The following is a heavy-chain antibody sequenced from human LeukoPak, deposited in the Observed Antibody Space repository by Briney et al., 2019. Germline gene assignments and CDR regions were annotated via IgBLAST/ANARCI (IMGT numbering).Heavy chain of an antibody. V-gene: IGHV1-58*02. Sequence: ASVKVSCKASGYTFTGYYMHWVRQAPGQRLEWIGWIVVGSGNTNYAQTFQERVTITRDMSTSTAYMELSSLRSEDTAMYYCAAVSDYDFWSVVRYWGQGTLVTVSS. J-gene: IGHJ4*02. CDR1: GYTFTGYY. D-gene: IGHD3-3*01. CDR2: IVVGSGNT. CDR3: AAVSDYDFWSVVRY.